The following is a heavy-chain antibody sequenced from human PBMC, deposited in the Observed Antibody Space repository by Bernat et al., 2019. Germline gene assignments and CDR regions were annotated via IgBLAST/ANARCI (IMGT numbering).Heavy chain of an antibody. CDR2: IKQDGSGK. CDR3: ARDYPGDCSSASCPGVFDY. D-gene: IGHD2-2*01. J-gene: IGHJ4*02. CDR1: GFTFSSYC. V-gene: IGHV3-7*04. Sequence: EVQLVESGGGLVQPGGSLRLSCAVSGFTFSSYCMSWVRQAPGKGLDWVSRIKQDGSGKYYVDSVKGRFTISRDNADNSLYLQMNDPRAEDTAVYFCARDYPGDCSSASCPGVFDYWGQGTLVTVSS.